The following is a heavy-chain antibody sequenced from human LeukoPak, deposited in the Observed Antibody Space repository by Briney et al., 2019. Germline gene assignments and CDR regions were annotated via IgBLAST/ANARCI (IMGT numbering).Heavy chain of an antibody. CDR2: ISGSGGST. D-gene: IGHD3-22*01. V-gene: IGHV3-23*01. CDR1: GFTFSSYG. J-gene: IGHJ4*02. CDR3: AKSDSSGYYELDY. Sequence: GGSLRLSCAASGFTFSSYGMSWVRQAPGKGLEWVSAISGSGGSTYYADSVKGRFTISRDNSKNTLYLRMNSLRAEDTAVYYCAKSDSSGYYELDYWGQGTLVTVSS.